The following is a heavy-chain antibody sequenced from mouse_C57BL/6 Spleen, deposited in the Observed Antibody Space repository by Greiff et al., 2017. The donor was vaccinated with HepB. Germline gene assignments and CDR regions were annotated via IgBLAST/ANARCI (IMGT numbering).Heavy chain of an antibody. CDR2: ISDGGSYT. Sequence: VQLVESGGGLVKPGGSLKLSCAASGFTFSSYAMSWVRQTPEKRLEWVATISDGGSYTYYPDNVKGRFTISRDNAKNNLYLQMSHLKSEDTAMYYCARDSMVTRGAMDYWGQGTSVTVSS. D-gene: IGHD2-2*01. CDR1: GFTFSSYA. J-gene: IGHJ4*01. CDR3: ARDSMVTRGAMDY. V-gene: IGHV5-4*01.